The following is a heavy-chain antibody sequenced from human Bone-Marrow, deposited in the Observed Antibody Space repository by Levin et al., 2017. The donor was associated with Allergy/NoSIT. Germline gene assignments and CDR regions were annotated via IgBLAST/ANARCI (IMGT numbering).Heavy chain of an antibody. CDR2: ISHTGTT. CDR3: VRLRCSGGTCSFTDYYVDS. Sequence: SETLSLTCTVSGDSVSSTRYYWGWVRQTPGKGLQWIGSISHTGTTQYKPSLRGRVVTSVDTSKNQFSLRLSSVTAADTATYYCVRLRCSGGTCSFTDYYVDSWGPGTLVTVSS. D-gene: IGHD2-15*01. V-gene: IGHV4-39*01. J-gene: IGHJ4*02. CDR1: GDSVSSTRYY.